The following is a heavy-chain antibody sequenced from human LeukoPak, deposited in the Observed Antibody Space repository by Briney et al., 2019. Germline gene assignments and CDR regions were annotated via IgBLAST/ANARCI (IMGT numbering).Heavy chain of an antibody. CDR3: AKPAVRYYDSSGYYYFDY. CDR1: GNYW. D-gene: IGHD3-22*01. J-gene: IGHJ4*02. Sequence: GGSLRLSCAASGNYWMHWVRQAPGKGLVWVSHINSDGSWTSYADSVKGRFTISKDNAKNTVYLQMNSLRAEDTAVYYCAKPAVRYYDSSGYYYFDYWGQGTLVTVSS. V-gene: IGHV3-74*01. CDR2: INSDGSWT.